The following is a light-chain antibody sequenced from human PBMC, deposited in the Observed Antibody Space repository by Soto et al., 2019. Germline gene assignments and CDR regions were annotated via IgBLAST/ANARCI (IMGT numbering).Light chain of an antibody. Sequence: DIQMTQSPSTLSASVGDRVTITCRASQSISSWLAWYQQKPGKAPKLLIYDASSLESGVPSRFSGSGSGTEFSLTISSLQTDDFASYYCQQYNSYSLTFGGGTKVEIK. V-gene: IGKV1-5*01. CDR1: QSISSW. CDR2: DAS. CDR3: QQYNSYSLT. J-gene: IGKJ4*01.